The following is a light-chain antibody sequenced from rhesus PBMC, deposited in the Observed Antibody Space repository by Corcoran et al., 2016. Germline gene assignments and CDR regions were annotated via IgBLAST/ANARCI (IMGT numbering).Light chain of an antibody. CDR3: QQYNNSPFT. J-gene: IGKJ3*01. V-gene: IGKV1-66*01. CDR2: CAS. Sequence: DIQMTQSPSSLSASVGDTVTITCRASQGINNYLSLYQQKPGNAPKPLIYCASSLETGVPSRFSGSGYGTDYTLTISSLQPEDIATYYCQQYNNSPFTFGPGTKLDIK. CDR1: QGINNY.